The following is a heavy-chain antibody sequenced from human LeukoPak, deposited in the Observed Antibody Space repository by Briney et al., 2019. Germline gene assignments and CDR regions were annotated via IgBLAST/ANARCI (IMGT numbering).Heavy chain of an antibody. V-gene: IGHV5-51*01. Sequence: GEPLQISCQGSGYSFTSYWIGWVRQMPGKGLEWMGIIYPGDSDTRYSPSFQGQVTISADKSISTAYLQWSSLKASDTAMYYCARGRSYYYFDYWGQGTLVTVSS. D-gene: IGHD1-26*01. CDR3: ARGRSYYYFDY. CDR1: GYSFTSYW. CDR2: IYPGDSDT. J-gene: IGHJ4*02.